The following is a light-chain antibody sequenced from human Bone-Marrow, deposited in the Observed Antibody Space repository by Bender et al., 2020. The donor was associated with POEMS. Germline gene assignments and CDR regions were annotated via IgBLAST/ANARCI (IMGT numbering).Light chain of an antibody. V-gene: IGLV2-23*03. CDR1: SSDVGRYNL. J-gene: IGLJ2*01. CDR3: CSYAGSSTFVV. CDR2: EGS. Sequence: QSALTQPASVSGSPGQSITISCTGTSSDVGRYNLVSWYPQHPGKAPKLMLSEGSKRPSGVSNRVSGSTSGNTASLTISELQAEDEADYYCCSYAGSSTFVVFGGGTKLTVL.